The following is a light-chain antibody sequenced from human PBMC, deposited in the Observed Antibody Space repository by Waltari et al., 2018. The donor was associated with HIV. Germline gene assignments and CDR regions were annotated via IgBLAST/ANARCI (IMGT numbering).Light chain of an antibody. V-gene: IGKV3-20*01. CDR2: AAS. Sequence: LSCRASQSVSSSYLAWYQQKPGQAPRLLIYAASSRATGIPDRFSGSGSGTDFTLTISRLEPGDIAVYYCQQYGSSPRTFGQGTKVEVK. J-gene: IGKJ1*01. CDR1: QSVSSSY. CDR3: QQYGSSPRT.